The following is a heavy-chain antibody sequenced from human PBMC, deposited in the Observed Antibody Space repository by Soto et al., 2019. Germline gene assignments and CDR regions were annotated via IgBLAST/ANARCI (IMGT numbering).Heavy chain of an antibody. V-gene: IGHV3-23*01. Sequence: GGSLRLSCAASGFTFSSYAMSWVRQAPGKGLEWVSAISGSGGSTYYADSVKGRFTISRDNSKNTLYLQMNSLRAEDTAVYYCAKESTIFGVVPSGMDVWGQGTTVTVSS. CDR1: GFTFSSYA. CDR2: ISGSGGST. D-gene: IGHD3-3*01. J-gene: IGHJ6*02. CDR3: AKESTIFGVVPSGMDV.